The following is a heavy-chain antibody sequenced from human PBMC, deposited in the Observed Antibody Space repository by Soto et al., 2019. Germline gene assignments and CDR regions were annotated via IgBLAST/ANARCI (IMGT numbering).Heavy chain of an antibody. Sequence: QVQLVQSGAEVKKPGSSVKVSCKASGGNLSKHAITWVRRAPGQGLEWLGGIIPMFGIPNYPQKFQGRVTISADDSTNTSHMELNSLTSEDTAIYYCARGGTSGWLKGAYDVWGQGTMVTVS. CDR1: GGNLSKHA. D-gene: IGHD6-19*01. J-gene: IGHJ3*01. V-gene: IGHV1-69*01. CDR3: ARGGTSGWLKGAYDV. CDR2: IIPMFGIP.